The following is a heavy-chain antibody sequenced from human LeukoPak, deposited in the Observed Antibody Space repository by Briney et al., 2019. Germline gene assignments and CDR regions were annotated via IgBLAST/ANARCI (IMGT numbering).Heavy chain of an antibody. CDR2: IYYSGST. Sequence: PSETLSLTCTVSGGSISSSSYYWGWIRQPPGTGLEWIGSIYYSGSTYYNPSLKSRVTISVDTSKNQFSLKLSSVTAADTAVYYCARRLLEYSGSYYGGLHFDYWGQGTLVTVSS. V-gene: IGHV4-39*01. D-gene: IGHD1-26*01. CDR1: GGSISSSSYY. CDR3: ARRLLEYSGSYYGGLHFDY. J-gene: IGHJ4*02.